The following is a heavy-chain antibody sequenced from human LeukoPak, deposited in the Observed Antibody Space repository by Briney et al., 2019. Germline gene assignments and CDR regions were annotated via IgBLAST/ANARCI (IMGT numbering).Heavy chain of an antibody. CDR1: GYTFTSYD. CDR3: ARAHSGSYFDFDH. V-gene: IGHV1-8*03. J-gene: IGHJ4*02. Sequence: GASVKVSCKASGYTFTSYDINWVRQATGQGLEWMGWMNPNSGNTGYAQKFQGRVTITRNTSISTAYMELSSLRSEDTAVYYCARAHSGSYFDFDHWGQGTLVTVSS. D-gene: IGHD1-26*01. CDR2: MNPNSGNT.